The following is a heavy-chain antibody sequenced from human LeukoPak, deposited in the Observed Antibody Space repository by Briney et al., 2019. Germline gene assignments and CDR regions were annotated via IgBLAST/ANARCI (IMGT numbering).Heavy chain of an antibody. V-gene: IGHV4-59*01. D-gene: IGHD5-18*01. CDR3: ARARPYTARYYFDY. CDR1: GGSISSYY. Sequence: SETLSLTCTVSGGSISSYYWSWIRQPPGKGLEWIGYIYYSGSTNYNPSLKSRVTISVDTSKNQFSLKLSSVTAADTAVYYCARARPYTARYYFDYWGQGTLVTVSS. CDR2: IYYSGST. J-gene: IGHJ4*02.